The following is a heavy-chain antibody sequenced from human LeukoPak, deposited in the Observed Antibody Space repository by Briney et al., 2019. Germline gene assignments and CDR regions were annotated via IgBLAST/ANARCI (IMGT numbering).Heavy chain of an antibody. D-gene: IGHD3-22*01. Sequence: GGSLRLSCAASGFTFSSYGMSWVRQAPGKGLEWVAVISYDGSNKYYADSVKGRFTISGDNSKNTLYLQMNSLRAEDTAVYYCAKDLFSGYYTYYFDYWGQGTLVTVSS. CDR3: AKDLFSGYYTYYFDY. V-gene: IGHV3-30*18. J-gene: IGHJ4*02. CDR2: ISYDGSNK. CDR1: GFTFSSYG.